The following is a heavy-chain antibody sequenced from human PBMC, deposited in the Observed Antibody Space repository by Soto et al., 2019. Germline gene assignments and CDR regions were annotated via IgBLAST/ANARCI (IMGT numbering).Heavy chain of an antibody. CDR3: ANRGYSYGFVIY. V-gene: IGHV1-69*02. D-gene: IGHD5-18*01. CDR1: GGTFSSYT. CDR2: IIPMLGIA. J-gene: IGHJ4*02. Sequence: QVQLVQSGAEVKKPGSSVKVSCKASGGTFSSYTFSWVRQAPGQGLEWMGRIIPMLGIANYAQKFQGRVXIXAXRSTSTAYMELSSLRSEDTAVYYCANRGYSYGFVIYWGQGTLVTVSS.